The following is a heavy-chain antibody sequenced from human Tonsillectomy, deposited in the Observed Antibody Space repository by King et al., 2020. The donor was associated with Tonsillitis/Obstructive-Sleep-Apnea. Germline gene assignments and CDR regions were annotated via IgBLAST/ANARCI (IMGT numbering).Heavy chain of an antibody. Sequence: VQLVESGGGLVQPGGSLRLSCAASGFTFLTYAMSWVRQAPGKGLEWVSTISDSATGTYYADSVKGRFTISRDNSKNKLYLQMHSLRAEDTAVYYCAKVQSGRGWYHCYYGMDVWGQGTTVTVSS. J-gene: IGHJ6*02. V-gene: IGHV3-23*04. D-gene: IGHD4-11*01. CDR1: GFTFLTYA. CDR3: AKVQSGRGWYHCYYGMDV. CDR2: ISDSATGT.